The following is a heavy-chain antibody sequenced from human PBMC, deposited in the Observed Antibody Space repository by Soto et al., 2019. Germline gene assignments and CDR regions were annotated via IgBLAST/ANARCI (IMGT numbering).Heavy chain of an antibody. Sequence: ASVKVSCKASGDTFTSYYMHWVRQAPGQGLEWMGIINPSGGSTSYAQKFQGRVTMTRDTSTSTVYMELSSLRSEDTAVYYCARGCSLAPNPRLLWFGPYGMDVWGQGTTVTVSS. CDR2: INPSGGST. V-gene: IGHV1-46*01. CDR3: ARGCSLAPNPRLLWFGPYGMDV. J-gene: IGHJ6*02. D-gene: IGHD3-10*01. CDR1: GDTFTSYY.